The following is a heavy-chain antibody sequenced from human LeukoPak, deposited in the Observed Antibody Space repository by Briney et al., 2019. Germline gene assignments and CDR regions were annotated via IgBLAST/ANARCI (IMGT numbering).Heavy chain of an antibody. CDR1: AGSVSTTTYY. V-gene: IGHV4-39*02. Sequence: PSETLSLTCAVSAGSVSTTTYYWGWIRQPPVKGLDWTGIIYYGGTTYYNPSLKSRAIQTQATSQNHFSLELNYVTAPDCVLYYCASAPMTYCTSTNCYLDWGQGTLDSVCS. CDR2: IYYGGTT. CDR3: ASAPMTYCTSTNCYLD. D-gene: IGHD2-2*01. J-gene: IGHJ4*02.